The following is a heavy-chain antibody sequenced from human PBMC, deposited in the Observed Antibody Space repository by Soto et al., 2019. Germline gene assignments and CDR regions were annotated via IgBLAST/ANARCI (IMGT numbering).Heavy chain of an antibody. CDR2: IYYTGNT. CDR1: GGSISSGDYY. CDR3: ASSNLTGATIFDF. J-gene: IGHJ4*02. D-gene: IGHD1-26*01. V-gene: IGHV4-30-4*01. Sequence: SETLSLTCTVSGGSISSGDYYWNWIRQIPRKGLEWIGYIYYTGNTEYNSSLKSRIFMSVDMSKNEFSLQVSSVTAADTAVYYCASSNLTGATIFDFWGQGIPVTVSS.